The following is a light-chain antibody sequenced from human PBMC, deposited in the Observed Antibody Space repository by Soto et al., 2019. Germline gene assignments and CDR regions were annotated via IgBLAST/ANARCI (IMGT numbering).Light chain of an antibody. CDR2: GAA. J-gene: IGKJ2*01. CDR3: QLYGSSPMYT. V-gene: IGKV3-20*01. Sequence: EIVLSQSPGTLSLSPGERATLSCRASQSVTSTSLSWYQQKTGQAPRLLIYGAANRATGNPDRFSGRGSGTDFTLTISRLEPEDFAVYYCQLYGSSPMYTFGQGTTLELK. CDR1: QSVTSTS.